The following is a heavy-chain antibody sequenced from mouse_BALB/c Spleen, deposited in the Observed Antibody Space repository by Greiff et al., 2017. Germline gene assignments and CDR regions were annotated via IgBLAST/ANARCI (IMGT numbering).Heavy chain of an antibody. V-gene: IGHV4-1*02. J-gene: IGHJ3*01. D-gene: IGHD2-1*01. Sequence: EVKLLESGGGLVQPGGSLKLSCAASGFDFSRYWMSWVRQAPGKGLEWIGEINPDSSTINYTPSLKDKFIISRDNAKNTLYLQMSKVRSEDTALYYCASPYGNYEAYWGQGTLVTVSA. CDR3: ASPYGNYEAY. CDR1: GFDFSRYW. CDR2: INPDSSTI.